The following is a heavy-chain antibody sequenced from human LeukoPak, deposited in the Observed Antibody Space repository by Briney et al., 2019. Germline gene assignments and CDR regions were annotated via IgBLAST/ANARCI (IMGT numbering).Heavy chain of an antibody. CDR3: ARDRRVANYYGSGTYFDY. D-gene: IGHD3-10*01. CDR2: IYYSGST. V-gene: IGHV4-59*01. Sequence: SETLSLTCTVSGGSISSYYWSWIRQPPGKGLEWIGYIYYSGSTNYNPSLKSRVTISVDTSKNQFSLKLSSVTAADTAVYYCARDRRVANYYGSGTYFDYWGQGTLVTVSS. CDR1: GGSISSYY. J-gene: IGHJ4*02.